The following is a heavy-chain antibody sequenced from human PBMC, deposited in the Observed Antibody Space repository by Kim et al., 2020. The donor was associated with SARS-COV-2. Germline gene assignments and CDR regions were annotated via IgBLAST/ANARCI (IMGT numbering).Heavy chain of an antibody. CDR3: ARHLRYPGWFDP. CDR1: GGSISSSSYY. CDR2: IYYSGST. V-gene: IGHV4-39*01. D-gene: IGHD4-17*01. J-gene: IGHJ5*02. Sequence: SETLSLTCTVSGGSISSSSYYWGWIRQPPGKGLEWIGSIYYSGSTYYNPSLKSRVTISVDTSKNQFSLKLSSVTAADTAVYYCARHLRYPGWFDPWGQGTLVTVSS.